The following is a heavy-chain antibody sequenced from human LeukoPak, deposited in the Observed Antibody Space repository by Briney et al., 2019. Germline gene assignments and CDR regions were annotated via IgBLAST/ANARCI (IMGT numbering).Heavy chain of an antibody. CDR1: GGSISSYY. CDR2: IYYSGST. CDR3: ARGDSSSWYYYYYYMDV. V-gene: IGHV4-59*01. J-gene: IGHJ6*03. Sequence: SETLSLTCTVSGGSISSYYWSWIRQPPGKGLEWIGYIYYSGSTNYNPSLKSRVTISVDTSKNQFSLKLSSVTAADTAVYYCARGDSSSWYYYYYYMDVWGKGTTVTISS. D-gene: IGHD6-13*01.